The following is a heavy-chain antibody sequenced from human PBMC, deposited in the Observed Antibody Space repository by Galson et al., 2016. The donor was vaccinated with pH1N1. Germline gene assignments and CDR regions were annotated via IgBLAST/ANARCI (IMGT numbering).Heavy chain of an antibody. V-gene: IGHV1-2*02. Sequence: SVKVSCKASGYTFTGYYIHWVRQAPGQGLELMRWINPNSGGTNYAQRFQDRVTMTRDTSITTAYMEVSRLTSDDTAVYYCARDRDWSYDYWGQGTLITVSS. J-gene: IGHJ4*02. CDR3: ARDRDWSYDY. CDR1: GYTFTGYY. CDR2: INPNSGGT. D-gene: IGHD1-7*01.